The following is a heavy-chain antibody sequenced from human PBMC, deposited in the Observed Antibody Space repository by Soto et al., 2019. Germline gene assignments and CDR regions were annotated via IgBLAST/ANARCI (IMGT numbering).Heavy chain of an antibody. CDR1: GFTFSIYS. CDR3: VRDAPPDDY. J-gene: IGHJ4*02. Sequence: EVQLVESGGGLVQPGVSLRLSCAASGFTFSIYSMNWLRQAPGKGLAWVSYISSSSRTIYYADSVKGRFTISRDNAKNSLYMKTNSLRAEDRAVYYCVRDAPPDDYWGQGTLVTVSS. V-gene: IGHV3-48*01. CDR2: ISSSSRTI.